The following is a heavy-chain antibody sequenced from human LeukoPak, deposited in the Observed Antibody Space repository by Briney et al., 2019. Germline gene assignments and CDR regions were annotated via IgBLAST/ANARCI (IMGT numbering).Heavy chain of an antibody. CDR3: ARVGGQWTYYFDY. CDR2: INSDGSST. J-gene: IGHJ4*02. CDR1: GFTFSSYW. V-gene: IGHV3-74*01. D-gene: IGHD6-19*01. Sequence: GGSLRLSCAASGFTFSSYWMHWVRQAPGKGLVWVSRINSDGSSTSYADSVKGRFTISRDNAKNTLYLQMNSLRADDTAVYYCARVGGQWTYYFDYWGQGTLVTVSS.